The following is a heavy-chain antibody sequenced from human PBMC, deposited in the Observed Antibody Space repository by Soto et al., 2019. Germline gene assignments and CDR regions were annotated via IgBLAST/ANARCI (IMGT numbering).Heavy chain of an antibody. CDR2: IIPIFGTA. CDR1: GVTFSSYA. CDR3: ARARDYGDYVGY. J-gene: IGHJ4*02. D-gene: IGHD4-17*01. Sequence: QVQLVQSGAEVKKPGSSVKVSCKASGVTFSSYAISWVRQAPGQGLEWMGGIIPIFGTANYAQKFQGRVTITADESTSPAYMELSSLRSEDTAVYYCARARDYGDYVGYWGQGTLVTVSS. V-gene: IGHV1-69*01.